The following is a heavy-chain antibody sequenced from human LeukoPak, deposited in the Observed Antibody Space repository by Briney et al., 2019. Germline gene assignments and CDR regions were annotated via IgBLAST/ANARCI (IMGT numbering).Heavy chain of an antibody. V-gene: IGHV1-46*01. CDR3: ARSVTMVRSYYQYYGMDV. J-gene: IGHJ6*02. CDR2: INPTGGST. Sequence: GASVKVSCKASGYTFTSYYMHWVRQAPGQGLEWMGIINPTGGSTSYAQRFQGRVTMTRDTSTSTVYMELYSLRFEDTAVYYCARSVTMVRSYYQYYGMDVWGQGTTVTVSS. CDR1: GYTFTSYY. D-gene: IGHD3-10*01.